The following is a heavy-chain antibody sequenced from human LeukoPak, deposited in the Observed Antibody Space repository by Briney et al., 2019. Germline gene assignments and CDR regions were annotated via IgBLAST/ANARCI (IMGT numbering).Heavy chain of an antibody. J-gene: IGHJ4*02. CDR3: ARSAFLVTAPGLYYFDY. CDR2: IYNSGST. D-gene: IGHD6-13*01. V-gene: IGHV4-4*07. CDR1: GGSISSYY. Sequence: SGTLSLTCTVSGGSISSYYRSWIRQPAGKGLEWIGHIYNSGSTNYNPSLKGRVTMSVATSKNQFSLHLSSVTAADTAVYYCARSAFLVTAPGLYYFDYWGQGTLVAVYS.